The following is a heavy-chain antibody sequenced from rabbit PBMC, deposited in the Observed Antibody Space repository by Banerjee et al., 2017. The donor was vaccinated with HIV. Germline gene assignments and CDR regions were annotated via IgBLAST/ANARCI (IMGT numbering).Heavy chain of an antibody. CDR2: IYSSNGDK. V-gene: IGHV1S47*01. D-gene: IGHD4-1*01. CDR3: ARDLAGVIGWNFNL. CDR1: GSDISSNA. J-gene: IGHJ4*01. Sequence: QEQLVESGGGLVQPEGSLTLTCKASGSDISSNAMCWVRQAPGKGLELIACIYSSNGDKWYASWVNGRFTISKTSSTTVTLQMTSLTAADTATYLCARDLAGVIGWNFNLWGQGTLVTVS.